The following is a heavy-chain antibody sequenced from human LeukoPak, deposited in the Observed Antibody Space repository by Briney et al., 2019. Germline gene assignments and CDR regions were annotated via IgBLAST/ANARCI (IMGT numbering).Heavy chain of an antibody. Sequence: VASVKVSCKASGYTFTTSAIIWVRQAPGQGLEWMGWISVYNGNTNYAQKLQGRVTMTTDTSTTTAYMELRSLRSDDTAVYYCARNSSRVDYWGQGTLVTVSS. D-gene: IGHD6-13*01. CDR3: ARNSSRVDY. CDR2: ISVYNGNT. V-gene: IGHV1-18*01. CDR1: GYTFTTSA. J-gene: IGHJ4*02.